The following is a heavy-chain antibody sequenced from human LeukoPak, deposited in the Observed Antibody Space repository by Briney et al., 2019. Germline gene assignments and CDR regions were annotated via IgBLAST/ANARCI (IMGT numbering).Heavy chain of an antibody. D-gene: IGHD3-22*01. CDR2: IKEDGSEK. CDR3: ATYYDTTGYARPNVFDI. J-gene: IGHJ3*02. CDR1: GFTFSSYA. Sequence: GGSLRLSCAASGFTFSSYAMSWVRQVPGKGLEWVANIKEDGSEKHYVDSVKGRFTISRDNAKNSLYLQMNSLRAEDTAVYYCATYYDTTGYARPNVFDIWGQGTMVTVSS. V-gene: IGHV3-7*01.